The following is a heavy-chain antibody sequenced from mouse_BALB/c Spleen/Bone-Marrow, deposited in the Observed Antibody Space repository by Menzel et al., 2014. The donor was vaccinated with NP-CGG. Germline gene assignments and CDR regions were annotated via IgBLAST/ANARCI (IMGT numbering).Heavy chain of an antibody. D-gene: IGHD2-4*01. V-gene: IGHV2-9*02. CDR1: GFSLTSYG. Sequence: VKLVESGPGLVSPSQRLSITCTVSGFSLTSYGLHWVRQPPGKGLEWLGVIWAGGSTNYNSALMSRLSISKDNSKSQVFLKMNSLQTDDTAMYYCASPIYYDYPLFAYWGQGTLVTVSA. CDR2: IWAGGST. CDR3: ASPIYYDYPLFAY. J-gene: IGHJ3*01.